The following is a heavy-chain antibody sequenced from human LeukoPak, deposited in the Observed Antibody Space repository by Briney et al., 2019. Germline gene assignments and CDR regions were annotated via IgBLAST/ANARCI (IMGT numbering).Heavy chain of an antibody. CDR2: INHSGST. Sequence: PSETLSLTCAVYGGSFSGYYWSWIRQPPGKGLKWIGEINHSGSTNYNPSLKSRVTISVDTSKNQFSLKLSSVTAADTAVYYCAAIAAAGTGGSANFDYWGQGALVTVSS. J-gene: IGHJ4*02. CDR3: AAIAAAGTGGSANFDY. D-gene: IGHD6-13*01. V-gene: IGHV4-34*01. CDR1: GGSFSGYY.